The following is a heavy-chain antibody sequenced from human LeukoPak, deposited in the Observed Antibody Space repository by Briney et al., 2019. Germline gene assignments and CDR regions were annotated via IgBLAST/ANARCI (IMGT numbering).Heavy chain of an antibody. V-gene: IGHV3-30*18. CDR1: GFTFSSYG. Sequence: GGSLRLSCAASGFTFSSYGMHWVRQAPGKGLEWVAVISYDGSNKYYADSVKGRFTISRDNYKNTLYLQMNSLRAEDTAVYYRAKVHYGDYSYFDYWGQGTLVTVSS. D-gene: IGHD4-17*01. J-gene: IGHJ4*02. CDR3: AKVHYGDYSYFDY. CDR2: ISYDGSNK.